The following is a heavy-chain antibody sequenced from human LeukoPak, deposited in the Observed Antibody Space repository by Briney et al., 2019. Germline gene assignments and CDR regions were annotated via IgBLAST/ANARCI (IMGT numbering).Heavy chain of an antibody. D-gene: IGHD1-26*01. V-gene: IGHV4-34*01. CDR2: INHSGST. Sequence: SETLSLTCAVYGGSFSGYYWSWIRQPPGKGLEWIGEINHSGSTNYNPSLKSRVTISVDTSKYQFSLKLSSVTAADTAVYYCARSVSYPSIVGATWDDYWGQGTLVSVSS. CDR1: GGSFSGYY. CDR3: ARSVSYPSIVGATWDDY. J-gene: IGHJ4*02.